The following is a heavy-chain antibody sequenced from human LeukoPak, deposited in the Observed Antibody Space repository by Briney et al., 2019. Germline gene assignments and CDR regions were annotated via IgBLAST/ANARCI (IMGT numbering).Heavy chain of an antibody. CDR1: GFTFSSYS. V-gene: IGHV3-21*01. CDR2: ISSSSSYI. D-gene: IGHD4-17*01. CDR3: ASGTTVTTLGFDYFDY. J-gene: IGHJ4*02. Sequence: GGSLRLSCAASGFTFSSYSMNWVRQAPGEGLEWVSSISSSSSYIYYADSVKGRFTISRDNAKNSLYLQMNSLRAEDTSVHYCASGTTVTTLGFDYFDYWGEGTLVTVSS.